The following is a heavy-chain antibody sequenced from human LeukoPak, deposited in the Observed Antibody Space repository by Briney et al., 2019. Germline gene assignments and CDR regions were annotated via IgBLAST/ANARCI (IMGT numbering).Heavy chain of an antibody. CDR3: ARSGYDEVFDN. J-gene: IGHJ4*02. CDR1: GFTFINYE. V-gene: IGHV3-48*03. Sequence: GGSLRLFCAASGFTFINYEMNWVRQAPGKGLEWVSYISRRGDTIYYADSVKGRFTISRDNGENLMYMQMNSLRAEDTATYYCARSGYDEVFDNWGQGILVTVSS. D-gene: IGHD5-12*01. CDR2: ISRRGDTI.